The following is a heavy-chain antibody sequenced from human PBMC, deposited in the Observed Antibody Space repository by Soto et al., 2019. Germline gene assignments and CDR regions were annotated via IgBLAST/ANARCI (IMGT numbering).Heavy chain of an antibody. D-gene: IGHD4-17*01. J-gene: IGHJ6*02. CDR2: INHSGST. V-gene: IGHV4-34*01. Sequence: SSETLSLTCAVYGGSLSGYYWSWIRQPPGKGLEWIGEINHSGSTNYNPSLKSRVTISVDRSKNQFSLKLSSVTAADTAVYYCARAHYGDYGYGMDVWGQGTTVTVSS. CDR3: ARAHYGDYGYGMDV. CDR1: GGSLSGYY.